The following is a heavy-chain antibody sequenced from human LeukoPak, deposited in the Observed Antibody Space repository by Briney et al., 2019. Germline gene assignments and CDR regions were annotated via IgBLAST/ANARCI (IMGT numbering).Heavy chain of an antibody. CDR1: GFTFSSYS. J-gene: IGHJ4*02. V-gene: IGHV3-21*01. D-gene: IGHD3-16*02. Sequence: PGGSLRLSCAASGFTFSSYSMNWVRQAPGKGLEWVSSISSSSYIYYADSVKGRFTISRDNAKNSLYLQMNSLRAEDTAVYYCARGGPRIMITFGGVIVIWGQGTLVTVSS. CDR2: ISSSSYI. CDR3: ARGGPRIMITFGGVIVI.